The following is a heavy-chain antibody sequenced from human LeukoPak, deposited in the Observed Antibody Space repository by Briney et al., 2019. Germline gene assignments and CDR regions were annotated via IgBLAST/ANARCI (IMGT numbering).Heavy chain of an antibody. CDR1: GFTFSSYW. CDR2: IKQDGSDK. CDR3: ARIGQQGLGAYNWFDP. Sequence: GGSLRLSCAASGFTFSSYWMSWIRQAPGKGLQWVANIKQDGSDKKYVDSLKGRFSISRDNAKNLLYLQMNTLRVEDTAVYYCARIGQQGLGAYNWFDPWGQGTLVTVSS. D-gene: IGHD3/OR15-3a*01. V-gene: IGHV3-7*01. J-gene: IGHJ5*02.